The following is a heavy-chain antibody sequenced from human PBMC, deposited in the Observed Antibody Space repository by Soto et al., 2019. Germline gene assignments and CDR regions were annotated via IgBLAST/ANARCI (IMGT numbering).Heavy chain of an antibody. CDR1: GGSISSYY. J-gene: IGHJ4*02. D-gene: IGHD2-15*01. CDR2: IYYSGST. V-gene: IGHV4-59*01. CDR3: ARDQISPWYYFDY. Sequence: SETLSLTCTVSGGSISSYYWSWIRQPPGKGLEWIGYIYYSGSTNYNPSLKSRVTISVDTSKNQFSLKLSSVTAADTAVYYCARDQISPWYYFDYWGQGTLVTVPQ.